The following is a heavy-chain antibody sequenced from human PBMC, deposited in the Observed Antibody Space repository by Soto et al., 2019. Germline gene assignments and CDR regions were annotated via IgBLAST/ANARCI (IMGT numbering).Heavy chain of an antibody. D-gene: IGHD3-10*01. J-gene: IGHJ6*02. V-gene: IGHV1-69*01. CDR2: IIPIFGTA. CDR1: GGTFSSYA. Sequence: QVQLVQSGAEVKKPGSSVKVSCKASGGTFSSYAISWVRQAPGQGLEWMGGIIPIFGTANYAQKFQGRVTIPADESTRTAYMGLSSLRSEDTAVYYCASMVRGVRVAPKPYYYYGMDVWCQGTTVTVSS. CDR3: ASMVRGVRVAPKPYYYYGMDV.